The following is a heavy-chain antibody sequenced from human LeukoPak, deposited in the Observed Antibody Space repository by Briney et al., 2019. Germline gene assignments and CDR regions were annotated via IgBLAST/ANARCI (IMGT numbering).Heavy chain of an antibody. Sequence: SGTLSLTCAVSGGSISSTNWWSWVRQPPGKGLEWIGEIYRSGTTNYKPSLKSRVTISLDKSRNHFSLKLTSVTAADSAVYYCARRSPYSTGWSSYFDYWGQGALVTVSS. V-gene: IGHV4-4*02. CDR2: IYRSGTT. D-gene: IGHD6-19*01. CDR3: ARRSPYSTGWSSYFDY. CDR1: GGSISSTNW. J-gene: IGHJ4*02.